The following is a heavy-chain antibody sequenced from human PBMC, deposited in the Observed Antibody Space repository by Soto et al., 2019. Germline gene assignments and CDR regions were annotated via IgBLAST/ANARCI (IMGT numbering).Heavy chain of an antibody. D-gene: IGHD2-21*01. CDR2: IIPVFGTA. V-gene: IGHV1-69*06. CDR3: ARDHGAGGGWGNYYYGMDV. J-gene: IGHJ6*02. CDR1: GGTFSRFA. Sequence: GASVKVSCKSSGGTFSRFAINWVRQAPGQGPEWLGGIIPVFGTASYAQRFQGRITITADKSTNIAYMELTSLRFDDTAVYYCARDHGAGGGWGNYYYGMDVWGQGTTVTVSS.